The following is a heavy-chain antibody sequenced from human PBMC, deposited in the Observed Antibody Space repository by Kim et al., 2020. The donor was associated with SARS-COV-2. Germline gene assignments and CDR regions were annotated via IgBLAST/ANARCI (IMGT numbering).Heavy chain of an antibody. CDR2: ITTGIGYS. CDR3: ARGKFFDL. J-gene: IGHJ2*01. Sequence: GGSLRLSCAASGFTFTTYGMNWVRQAPGKGLEWVSSITTGIGYSYYADSVKCRFTISRDNAKNSVFLQMNSLRGEDTAVYYCARGKFFDLWGRGTLVTVSS. CDR1: GFTFTTYG. V-gene: IGHV3-21*06.